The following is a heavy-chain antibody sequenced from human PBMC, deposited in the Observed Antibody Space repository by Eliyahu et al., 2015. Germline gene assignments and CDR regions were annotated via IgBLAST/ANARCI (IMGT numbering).Heavy chain of an antibody. Sequence: QVQLVESGGGVVQPGRSLRLSCXAXGFTFSSXXMHWVRQAPGKGLEWVAVIWYDGSNKYYADSVKGRFTISRDNSKNTLYLQMNSLRAEDTAVYYCARDPRYHYGYASYYYYGMDVWGQGTTVTVSS. CDR1: GFTFSSXX. D-gene: IGHD5-18*01. CDR2: IWYDGSNK. V-gene: IGHV3-33*01. J-gene: IGHJ6*02. CDR3: ARDPRYHYGYASYYYYGMDV.